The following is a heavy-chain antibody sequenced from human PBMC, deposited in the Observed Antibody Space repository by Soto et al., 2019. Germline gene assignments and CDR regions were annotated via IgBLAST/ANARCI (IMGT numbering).Heavy chain of an antibody. Sequence: PVGSLRLSCAASGFTFSSYSMNWVRQAPGKGLEWVSSISSSSSYIYYADSVKGRFTISRDNAKNSLYLQMNSLRAEDTAVYYCARVDPGLGPYYYYGMDVWGQGTTVTVSS. J-gene: IGHJ6*02. V-gene: IGHV3-21*01. CDR3: ARVDPGLGPYYYYGMDV. CDR2: ISSSSSYI. CDR1: GFTFSSYS. D-gene: IGHD6-19*01.